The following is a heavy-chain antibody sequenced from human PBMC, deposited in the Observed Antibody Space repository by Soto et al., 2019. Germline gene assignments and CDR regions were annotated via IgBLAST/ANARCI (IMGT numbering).Heavy chain of an antibody. V-gene: IGHV3-30-3*01. J-gene: IGHJ6*02. CDR3: ARSISSSWYYYYGMDV. CDR2: ISYDGSNK. CDR1: GFTFSSYA. Sequence: GGSLRLSCAASGFTFSSYAMHWVRQAPGKGLEWVAVISYDGSNKYYADSVKGRFTISRDNSKNTLYLQMNSLRAEDTAVYYCARSISSSWYYYYGMDVWGQGTTVTVSS. D-gene: IGHD6-13*01.